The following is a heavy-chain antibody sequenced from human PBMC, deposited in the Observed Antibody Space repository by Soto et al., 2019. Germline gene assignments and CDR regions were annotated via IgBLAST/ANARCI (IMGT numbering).Heavy chain of an antibody. Sequence: SVKVSCKASGCTFSSYAISWVRQAPGQGLDWMGGIIPIFGTANYAQKFQGRLTITADESTSTAYMELSSLRCEDTAVYYCARPRYCSGGSCYSIDYDYGMDVWGQGTTVTVS. V-gene: IGHV1-69*13. CDR3: ARPRYCSGGSCYSIDYDYGMDV. J-gene: IGHJ6*02. D-gene: IGHD2-15*01. CDR2: IIPIFGTA. CDR1: GCTFSSYA.